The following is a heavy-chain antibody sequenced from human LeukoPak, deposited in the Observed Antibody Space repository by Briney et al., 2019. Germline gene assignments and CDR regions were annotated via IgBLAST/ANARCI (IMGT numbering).Heavy chain of an antibody. J-gene: IGHJ4*02. CDR3: AKEDTYGFFDY. CDR2: ISGSDGST. V-gene: IGHV3-23*01. Sequence: GGSLRLSCTASAFTFSSYAMSWVRQAPGKGLEWVSAISGSDGSTFYADSVKGRFTISRDNSKNTLYLQMNSLRAEDTAVYYCAKEDTYGFFDYWGQGTLVTVSS. D-gene: IGHD5-18*01. CDR1: AFTFSSYA.